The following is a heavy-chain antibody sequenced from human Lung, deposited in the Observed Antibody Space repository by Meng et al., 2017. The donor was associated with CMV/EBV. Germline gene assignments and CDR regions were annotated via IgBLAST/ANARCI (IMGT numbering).Heavy chain of an antibody. V-gene: IGHV3-74*01. CDR3: VRDGKYCSSGTCDYYIMDL. J-gene: IGHJ6*02. D-gene: IGHD2-15*01. Sequence: GESLKISCAASGFTFSTYWMHWVRQTPGTGLVWVSRINSDGSTTTYADSVKGQFTISRDNAKNTLYLQMSSLRAEDSAVYYCVRDGKYCSSGTCDYYIMDLWRQGXTVTVSS. CDR2: INSDGSTT. CDR1: GFTFSTYW.